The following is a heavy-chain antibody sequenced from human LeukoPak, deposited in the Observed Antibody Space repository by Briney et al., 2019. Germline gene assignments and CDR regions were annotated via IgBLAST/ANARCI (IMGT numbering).Heavy chain of an antibody. D-gene: IGHD6-19*01. CDR2: INHSEST. Sequence: PSEPLSLTCALCGGSFSGYYWSWFRQPPAKGLEWMWEINHSESTNYNPSLKSRVTISVDTSKNQFSLKLSSVTAADTAVYYCARPGGYSSGWYGGYYFDYWGQGTLVTVSS. J-gene: IGHJ4*02. CDR1: GGSFSGYY. CDR3: ARPGGYSSGWYGGYYFDY. V-gene: IGHV4-34*01.